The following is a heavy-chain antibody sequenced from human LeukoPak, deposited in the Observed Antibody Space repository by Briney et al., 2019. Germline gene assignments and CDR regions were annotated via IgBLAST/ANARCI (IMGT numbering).Heavy chain of an antibody. CDR1: GFTFSSYS. J-gene: IGHJ6*04. Sequence: GGSLRLSCAASGFTFSSYSMNWVRQAPGKGLEWVSYISSSSTIYYADSVKGRFTISRDNAKNSLYLQMNSLRAEDTAVYYCAELGITMIGGVWGRGTTVTISS. V-gene: IGHV3-48*04. D-gene: IGHD3-10*02. CDR2: ISSSSTI. CDR3: AELGITMIGGV.